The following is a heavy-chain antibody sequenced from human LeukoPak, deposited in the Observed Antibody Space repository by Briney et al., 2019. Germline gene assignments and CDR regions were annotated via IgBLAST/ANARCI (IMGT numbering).Heavy chain of an antibody. CDR3: ARGYNWNYGEDAFGI. CDR1: GGSISSYY. J-gene: IGHJ3*02. D-gene: IGHD1-7*01. CDR2: IYYSGST. Sequence: SETLSLTCTVSGGSISSYYWSWIRQPPGKGLEWIGYIYYSGSTNYNPSLKSRVTISVDTSKNQFSLKLSSVTAADTAVYYCARGYNWNYGEDAFGIWGQGTMVTVSS. V-gene: IGHV4-59*01.